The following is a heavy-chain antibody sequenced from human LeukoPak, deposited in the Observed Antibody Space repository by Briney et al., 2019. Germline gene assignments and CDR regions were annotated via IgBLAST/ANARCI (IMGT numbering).Heavy chain of an antibody. V-gene: IGHV1-18*01. Sequence: GASVKVSCKASGYTFTSYGISWVRQAPGQGLEWMGWISAYNGNTNYAQKLQGRVTMTTDTSTSTAYMELRSLRSDDTAVYYCARPGNYYDFWSGYPASYDYWGQGTLVTVSS. D-gene: IGHD3-3*01. CDR2: ISAYNGNT. J-gene: IGHJ4*02. CDR1: GYTFTSYG. CDR3: ARPGNYYDFWSGYPASYDY.